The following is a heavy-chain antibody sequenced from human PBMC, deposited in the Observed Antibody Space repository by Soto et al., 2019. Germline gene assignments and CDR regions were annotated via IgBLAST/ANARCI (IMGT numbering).Heavy chain of an antibody. CDR1: GFTFSGYW. D-gene: IGHD2-15*01. CDR2: IKRDGSEI. V-gene: IGHV3-7*03. J-gene: IGHJ4*02. CDR3: ARAPYCTGGSCSSRVPDY. Sequence: GSVRLSCAASGFTFSGYWMSWVRQAPGKGLEWVANIKRDGSEIYYVDSVKGRFTISRDNAKDSLYLQMNSLRAEDTAVYYCARAPYCTGGSCSSRVPDYWGQGTLVTVSS.